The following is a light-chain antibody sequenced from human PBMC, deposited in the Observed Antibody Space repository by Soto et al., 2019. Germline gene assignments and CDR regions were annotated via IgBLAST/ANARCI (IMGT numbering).Light chain of an antibody. CDR1: SSDVGTYKF. CDR3: LSYVGRSTYV. V-gene: IGLV2-23*01. J-gene: IGLJ1*01. CDR2: EDT. Sequence: QSVLTQPASVSGSPGQSITISCTGISSDVGTYKFVSWYQQHPGKAPKLIIYEDTKWPSGISDRFSGSKSGNTASLTISGLQAEDEADYYCLSYVGRSTYVFGAGTNLTVL.